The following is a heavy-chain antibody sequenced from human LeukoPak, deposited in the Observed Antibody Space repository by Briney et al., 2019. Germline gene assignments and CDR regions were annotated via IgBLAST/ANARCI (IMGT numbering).Heavy chain of an antibody. CDR3: SGRRGITIFGVVIGNPRNNWFDP. Sequence: SETLSLTCAVYGGSFSGCYWSWIRQPPGKGLEWIGEINHSGSTNYNPSLKSRVIISVDTSKNQFSLKLSSVTAADTAVYYCSGRRGITIFGVVIGNPRNNWFDPWGQGTLVTVSS. D-gene: IGHD3-3*01. CDR2: INHSGST. V-gene: IGHV4-34*01. J-gene: IGHJ5*02. CDR1: GGSFSGCY.